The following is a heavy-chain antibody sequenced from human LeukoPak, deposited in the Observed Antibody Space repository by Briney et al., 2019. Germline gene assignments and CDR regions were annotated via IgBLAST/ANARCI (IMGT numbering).Heavy chain of an antibody. D-gene: IGHD3-3*01. J-gene: IGHJ5*02. CDR3: ARGPREWLLFRLDP. V-gene: IGHV1-69*13. Sequence: SVKVSCKASGGTFSSYAISWVRQAPGQGLEWMGGIIPIFGTANYAQKFQGRVTITADESTSTAYMELSSLRSEDTAVYYCARGPREWLLFRLDPWGQGTLVTVSS. CDR2: IIPIFGTA. CDR1: GGTFSSYA.